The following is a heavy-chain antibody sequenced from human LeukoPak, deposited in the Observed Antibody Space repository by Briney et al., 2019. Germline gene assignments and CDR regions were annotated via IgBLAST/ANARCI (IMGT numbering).Heavy chain of an antibody. CDR1: GYTFTDYY. CDR3: ARVYNWNSYYFDY. D-gene: IGHD1-1*01. Sequence: ASVKVSCKASGYTFTDYYMHWVRQAPGQGLEWMGGIIPIFGTANYAQKFQGRVTITADESTSTAYMELSSLRSEDTAVYYCARVYNWNSYYFDYWGQGTLVTVSS. J-gene: IGHJ4*02. V-gene: IGHV1-69*13. CDR2: IIPIFGTA.